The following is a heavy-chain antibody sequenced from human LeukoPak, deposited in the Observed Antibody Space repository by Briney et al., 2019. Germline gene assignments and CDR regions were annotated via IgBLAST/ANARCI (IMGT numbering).Heavy chain of an antibody. CDR2: INAGNGNT. CDR3: ARGPWGFGAYYYYYYGMDV. V-gene: IGHV1-3*01. D-gene: IGHD3-10*01. CDR1: GYTFTSYA. J-gene: IGHJ6*02. Sequence: ASVKVSCKASGYTFTSYAMHWVRQAPGQRLEWMGWINAGNGNTKYSQKFQGRVTITRDTSASTAYMELSSLRSEDTAVYYCARGPWGFGAYYYYYYGMDVWGQGTTVTVSS.